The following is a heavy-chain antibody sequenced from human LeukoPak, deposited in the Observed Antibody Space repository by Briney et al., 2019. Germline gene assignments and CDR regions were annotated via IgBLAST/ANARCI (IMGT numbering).Heavy chain of an antibody. D-gene: IGHD3-22*01. CDR2: ISGSGGIT. V-gene: IGHV3-23*01. CDR3: AKGPFYYDSSGYSRRWFDP. CDR1: GFTFSSYA. Sequence: GGSLRLSCAASGFTFSSYAMSWVRQAPGKGLEWVSGISGSGGITYYADSVKGRFTISRENSKNTLLLQMKSLRAEDTAVYFCAKGPFYYDSSGYSRRWFDPWGQGTLVTVSS. J-gene: IGHJ5*02.